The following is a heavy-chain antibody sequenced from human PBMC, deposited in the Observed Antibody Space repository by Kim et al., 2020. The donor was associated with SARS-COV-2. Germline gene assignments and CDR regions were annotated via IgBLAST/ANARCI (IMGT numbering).Heavy chain of an antibody. J-gene: IGHJ5*02. D-gene: IGHD6-6*01. V-gene: IGHV4-34*01. CDR2: INHSGST. CDR3: ARGRSSSYKNWFDP. Sequence: SETLSLTCAVYGGSFSGYYWSWIRQPPGKGLEWIGEINHSGSTNYNPSLKSRVTISVDTSKNQFSLKLSSVTAADTAVYYCARGRSSSYKNWFDPWGQGT. CDR1: GGSFSGYY.